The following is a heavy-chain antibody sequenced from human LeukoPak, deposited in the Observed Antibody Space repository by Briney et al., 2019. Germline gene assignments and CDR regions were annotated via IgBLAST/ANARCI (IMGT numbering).Heavy chain of an antibody. Sequence: GGSLRLSCAASGFTFSSYAMSWVRQAPEKGLEWVSGIGGSGDSTYYADSVKGRFTISRGNSKNTLYLQMNSLRVEDTAVYYCAKGRGPELDPWGQGTLVTVSS. CDR2: IGGSGDST. J-gene: IGHJ5*02. CDR1: GFTFSSYA. CDR3: AKGRGPELDP. V-gene: IGHV3-23*01.